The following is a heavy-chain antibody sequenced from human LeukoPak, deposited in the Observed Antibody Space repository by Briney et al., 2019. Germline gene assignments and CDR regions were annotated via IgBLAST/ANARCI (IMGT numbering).Heavy chain of an antibody. V-gene: IGHV3-33*01. CDR1: GFTFRNYG. J-gene: IGHJ6*04. CDR3: AGGNWDGEYDTYYHYGMDV. CDR2: IWYDGSNM. Sequence: GRSLRLSCAASGFTFRNYGMHWVRQAPGKGLEWVALIWYDGSNMYYADSEKGRFTISRDNSENTLYLQMNRLRAEDTGVYYCAGGNWDGEYDTYYHYGMDVWGKGTTVTVSS. D-gene: IGHD4-17*01.